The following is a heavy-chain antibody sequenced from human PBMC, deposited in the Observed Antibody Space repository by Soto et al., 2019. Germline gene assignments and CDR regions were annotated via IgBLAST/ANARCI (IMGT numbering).Heavy chain of an antibody. Sequence: QVQLREWGPGLVKPSQTLSLTCTVSGGSITSGGSFWSWVRQLPGKGLERIGHIYYSGATYYNAYLKSRLATSVDESENQLSLEVNSVTAPHTAIYYCPRALPGGTIYYVDVWGEGTTVTDSS. D-gene: IGHD1-26*01. CDR1: GGSITSGGSF. CDR3: PRALPGGTIYYVDV. CDR2: IYYSGAT. V-gene: IGHV4-31*03. J-gene: IGHJ6*03.